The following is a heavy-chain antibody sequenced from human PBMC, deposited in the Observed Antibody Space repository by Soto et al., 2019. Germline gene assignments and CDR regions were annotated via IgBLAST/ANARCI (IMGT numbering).Heavy chain of an antibody. CDR3: AKAGRAYQLLLYLRFDY. J-gene: IGHJ4*02. CDR2: ISGSGGST. V-gene: IGHV3-23*01. Sequence: GGSLRLSCAASGFTFSSYAMSWVRQAPGKGLEWVSAISGSGGSTYYADSVKGRFTISRDNSKNTLYLQMNSLRAEDTAVYYCAKAGRAYQLLLYLRFDYWGQGTLVTVSS. CDR1: GFTFSSYA. D-gene: IGHD2-2*01.